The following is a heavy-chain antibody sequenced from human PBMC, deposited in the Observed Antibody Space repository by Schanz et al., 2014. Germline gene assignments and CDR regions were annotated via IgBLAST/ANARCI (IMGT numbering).Heavy chain of an antibody. J-gene: IGHJ6*02. CDR3: ATEGPRGTRHPINYYYAMDN. CDR1: GFTFSSDS. D-gene: IGHD6-6*01. Sequence: VQLVESGGGVVQPGRSLRLSCAASGFTFSSDSMNWVRQAPGKGLEWVSSISSGRTYIYYADSVKGRFTISRDNAKNSVFLQMNRLRAEDTAVYYCATEGPRGTRHPINYYYAMDNWGQGTKVTV. CDR2: ISSGRTYI. V-gene: IGHV3-21*01.